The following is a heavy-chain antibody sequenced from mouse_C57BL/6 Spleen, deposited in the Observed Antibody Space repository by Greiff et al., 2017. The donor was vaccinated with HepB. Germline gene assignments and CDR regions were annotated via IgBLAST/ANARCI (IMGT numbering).Heavy chain of an antibody. CDR2: INPNNGGT. V-gene: IGHV1-22*01. CDR3: ARSNLRSAWFAY. Sequence: VQLQQSGPELVKPGASVKMSCKASGYTFTDYNMLWVKQSHGKSLEWIGYINPNNGGTSYNQKFKGKATLTVNKSSSTAYMELRSLTSEDSAVYYCARSNLRSAWFAYWGQGTLVTVSA. CDR1: GYTFTDYN. J-gene: IGHJ3*01. D-gene: IGHD2-5*01.